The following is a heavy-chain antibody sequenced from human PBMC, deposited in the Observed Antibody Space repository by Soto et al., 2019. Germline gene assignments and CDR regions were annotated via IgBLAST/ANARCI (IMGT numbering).Heavy chain of an antibody. CDR1: GFSLTTSGVG. CDR3: AHRRTFFSSWNP. J-gene: IGHJ5*02. Sequence: QITLKESGPTLVKPTQTLTLTCTFSGFSLTTSGVGVGWIRQPPGKALEWVAVINWDDDERYSPSLKSRLTITKDTSKNQVVLTMNNMDPVDTATYYCAHRRTFFSSWNPWGQGTLITVSS. V-gene: IGHV2-5*02. CDR2: INWDDDE. D-gene: IGHD6-13*01.